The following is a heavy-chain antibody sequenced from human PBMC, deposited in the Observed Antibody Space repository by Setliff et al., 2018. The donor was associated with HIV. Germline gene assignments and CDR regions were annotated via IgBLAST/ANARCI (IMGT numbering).Heavy chain of an antibody. Sequence: SGPTLVNPTETLTLTCTFSGFSLSTDGMCVGWIRQPPGKALEWLALIYGNDDKRYSPSLKSRLTITKDTSINQVVLTMTNMDPVDTATYYCAHIDSSGYYFDYWGQGTLVTVSS. D-gene: IGHD3-22*01. J-gene: IGHJ4*02. V-gene: IGHV2-5*01. CDR1: GFSLSTDGMC. CDR3: AHIDSSGYYFDY. CDR2: IYGNDDK.